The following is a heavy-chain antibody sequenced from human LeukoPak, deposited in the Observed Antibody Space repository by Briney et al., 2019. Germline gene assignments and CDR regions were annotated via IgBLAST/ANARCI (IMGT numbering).Heavy chain of an antibody. J-gene: IGHJ4*02. Sequence: PSETLSLTCTVSGGSISGYYWDWIRQPPGKGLEWIGYTYYSGITNYNPSLKSRVTISVDTSKNQFSLKVSSVTAADTAVYYCARHDFSSGWYHYWGQGTLVTVST. CDR1: GGSISGYY. D-gene: IGHD6-19*01. V-gene: IGHV4-59*08. CDR3: ARHDFSSGWYHY. CDR2: TYYSGIT.